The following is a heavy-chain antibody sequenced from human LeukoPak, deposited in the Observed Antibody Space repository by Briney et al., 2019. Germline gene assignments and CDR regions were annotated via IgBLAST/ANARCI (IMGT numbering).Heavy chain of an antibody. V-gene: IGHV1-8*03. CDR2: MNPNRGNT. CDR1: GYTFTSYD. J-gene: IGHJ6*03. Sequence: ASVKVSCKASGYTFTSYDINWVRQATGQGVEWMGWMNPNRGNTGYAQKFQGRVTITRNTSLITAYIGVRSLRAEDRAVYYCVRTGVAATDYYYYMDVWGKGTTVTVSS. CDR3: VRTGVAATDYYYYMDV. D-gene: IGHD6-19*01.